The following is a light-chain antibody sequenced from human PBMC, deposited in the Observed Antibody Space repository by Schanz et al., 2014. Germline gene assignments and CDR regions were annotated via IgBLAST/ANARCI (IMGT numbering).Light chain of an antibody. Sequence: EIVLTQSPGTLSLSPGERATLSCRASQSVSSSYLAWYQQKPGQAPRLLIYGASNRATGIPDRFSGSGSGTDCTLTISSLEPEDFAVYYCQRRNNWPPAVTFGQGTKVEVK. CDR3: QRRNNWPPAVT. CDR1: QSVSSSY. V-gene: IGKV3D-20*02. CDR2: GAS. J-gene: IGKJ1*01.